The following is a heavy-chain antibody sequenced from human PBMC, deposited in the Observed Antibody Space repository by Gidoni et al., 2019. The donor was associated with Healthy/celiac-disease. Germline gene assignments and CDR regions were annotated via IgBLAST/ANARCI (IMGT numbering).Heavy chain of an antibody. D-gene: IGHD1-7*01. CDR1: GFTFSRYA. CDR3: AKELRNSRPGEWFDP. CDR2: IMGSGGST. J-gene: IGHJ5*02. V-gene: IGHV3-23*01. Sequence: DVQLLESGGGLVQPGGSLSLSCAASGFTFSRYAMSWVRQAPGKGLEWVSAIMGSGGSTYYADSVKGRFTISRDNSKNTLYLQMNSLRADDTAVYYCAKELRNSRPGEWFDPWGQGTLVTVSS.